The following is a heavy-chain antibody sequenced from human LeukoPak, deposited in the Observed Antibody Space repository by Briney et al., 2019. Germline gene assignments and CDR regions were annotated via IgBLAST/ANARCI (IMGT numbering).Heavy chain of an antibody. D-gene: IGHD2-21*02. CDR2: INHSGST. J-gene: IGHJ1*01. CDR3: AATREIFCGGDCHSGYFQH. V-gene: IGHV4-34*01. CDR1: GGSFSGYY. Sequence: SETLSLTCAVYGGSFSGYYWSWIRQPPGKGLEWIGEINHSGSTYYNPSLKSRVTISVDRSKNQFSLKLSSVTAADTAVYYCAATREIFCGGDCHSGYFQHWGQGTLVTVSS.